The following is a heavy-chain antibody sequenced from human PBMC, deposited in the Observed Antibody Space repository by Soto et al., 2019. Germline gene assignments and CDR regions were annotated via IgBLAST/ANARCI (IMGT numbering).Heavy chain of an antibody. CDR1: GFTFSNAW. V-gene: IGHV3-15*01. D-gene: IGHD3-10*01. CDR2: IKSKTDGGTT. Sequence: GGSLRLSCAASGFTFSNAWMSWVRQAPGKGLEWVGRIKSKTDGGTTDYAAPVKGRFTISRDDSKNTLYLQMNSLKTEDTAVYYCTTGRPAMVRGVMVYWGQGTLVTVSS. J-gene: IGHJ4*02. CDR3: TTGRPAMVRGVMVY.